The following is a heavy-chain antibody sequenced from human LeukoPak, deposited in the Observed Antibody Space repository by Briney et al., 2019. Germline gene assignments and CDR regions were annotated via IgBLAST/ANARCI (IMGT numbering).Heavy chain of an antibody. CDR2: IYYSGST. Sequence: KASETLSLTCTVSGGSISSYYWSWIRQPPGKGLEWIGYIYYSGSTNYNPSLKSRVNISVDTSKNQFSLKLSSVTAADTAVYYCARLKVGAVAGWFDPWGQGTLVTVSS. D-gene: IGHD6-19*01. CDR1: GGSISSYY. CDR3: ARLKVGAVAGWFDP. V-gene: IGHV4-59*08. J-gene: IGHJ5*02.